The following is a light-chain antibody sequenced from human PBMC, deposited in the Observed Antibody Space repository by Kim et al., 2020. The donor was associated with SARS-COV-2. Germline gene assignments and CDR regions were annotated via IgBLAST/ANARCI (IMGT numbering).Light chain of an antibody. Sequence: SVSPGQTASITCSGDKLGDKYACWYQQKPGQSPLLVIYQDIKRPSGIPERFSGSNSGNTATLTLSGTQAMDEADYYCQAWDSSTVVFGGGTQLTVL. CDR3: QAWDSSTVV. J-gene: IGLJ2*01. CDR1: KLGDKY. CDR2: QDI. V-gene: IGLV3-1*01.